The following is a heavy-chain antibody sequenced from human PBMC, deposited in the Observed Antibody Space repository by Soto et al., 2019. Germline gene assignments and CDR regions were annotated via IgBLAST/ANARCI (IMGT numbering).Heavy chain of an antibody. CDR3: ARSYYYDSSGYYRYYFDY. CDR1: GFTFSSYG. J-gene: IGHJ4*02. V-gene: IGHV3-33*01. CDR2: IWDDGSNK. Sequence: QVQLVESGGGVVQPGRSLRLSCAASGFTFSSYGMHWVRQAPGKGLEWVAVIWDDGSNKYYADSVKGRFTISRDNSKNTLYLQMNSLRAEDTAVYYCARSYYYDSSGYYRYYFDYWGQGTLVTVSS. D-gene: IGHD3-22*01.